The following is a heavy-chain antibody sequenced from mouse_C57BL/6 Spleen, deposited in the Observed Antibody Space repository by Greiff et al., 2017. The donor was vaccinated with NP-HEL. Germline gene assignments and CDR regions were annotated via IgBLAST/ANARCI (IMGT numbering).Heavy chain of an antibody. CDR1: GYTFTSYT. V-gene: IGHV1-4*01. Sequence: QVQLQQSGAELARPGASVKMSCKASGYTFTSYTMHWVKQRPGPGLEWIGYINPSSGYTKYNQKFKDKATLTADKSSSTSYMQLSSLTSEDSAVYYCARSGWSYYAMDYWGKGTSVTVSS. D-gene: IGHD1-1*02. J-gene: IGHJ4*01. CDR3: ARSGWSYYAMDY. CDR2: INPSSGYT.